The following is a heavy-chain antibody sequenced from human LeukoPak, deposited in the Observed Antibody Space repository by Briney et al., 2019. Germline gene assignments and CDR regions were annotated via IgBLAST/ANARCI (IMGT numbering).Heavy chain of an antibody. CDR1: GFTVSSNY. Sequence: GGSLRLSCAASGFTVSSNYMSWVRQALGKGLEWVSVIYSGGSTYHADSVKGRFTISRDNSKNTLYLQMNSLRDEDTAVYYCARIAAGGAFDIWGQGTMVTVSS. CDR2: IYSGGST. D-gene: IGHD6-25*01. J-gene: IGHJ3*02. CDR3: ARIAAGGAFDI. V-gene: IGHV3-66*01.